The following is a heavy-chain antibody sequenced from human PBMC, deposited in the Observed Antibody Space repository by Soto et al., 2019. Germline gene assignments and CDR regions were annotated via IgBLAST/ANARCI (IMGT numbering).Heavy chain of an antibody. J-gene: IGHJ6*02. CDR1: GYTFTSYG. CDR3: ARTWGGYCSSTSCLGEDDYCGMDV. CDR2: ISAYNGNT. Sequence: ASVKVSCKASGYTFTSYGISWVRQAPGQGLEWMGWISAYNGNTHYAQKLQGRVTMTTDTSTSTAYMELRSLRSDDTAVYYCARTWGGYCSSTSCLGEDDYCGMDVWGQGTTVTVSS. V-gene: IGHV1-18*04. D-gene: IGHD2-2*01.